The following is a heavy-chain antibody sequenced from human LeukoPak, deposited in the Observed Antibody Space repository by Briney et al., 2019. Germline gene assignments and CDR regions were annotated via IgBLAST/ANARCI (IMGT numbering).Heavy chain of an antibody. CDR1: GFTFSSYW. J-gene: IGHJ4*02. Sequence: GGSLRLSCAASGFTFSSYWMSWVRQAPGKGLEWVANIKQDGSEKYYVDSVKGRFTISRDNAKNSLYLQMKRLRAEDTAVYYCARVNEQWLAPPFDYWGQGTLVTVSS. CDR3: ARVNEQWLAPPFDY. D-gene: IGHD6-19*01. V-gene: IGHV3-7*01. CDR2: IKQDGSEK.